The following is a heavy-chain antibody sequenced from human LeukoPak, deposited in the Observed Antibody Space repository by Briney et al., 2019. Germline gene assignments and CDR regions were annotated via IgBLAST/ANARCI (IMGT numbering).Heavy chain of an antibody. CDR2: INSDGINT. CDR3: ARDLGQYYDTSDNWFDP. D-gene: IGHD3-22*01. V-gene: IGHV3-74*01. J-gene: IGHJ5*02. Sequence: GGSLRLSCAASGFTFSNYWMHWVRQAPGKGLVWVSRINSDGINTSYADSVKGRFTISRDNAKNTLNLQMNSLRAEDTAVYYCARDLGQYYDTSDNWFDPWGQGTLVTVSS. CDR1: GFTFSNYW.